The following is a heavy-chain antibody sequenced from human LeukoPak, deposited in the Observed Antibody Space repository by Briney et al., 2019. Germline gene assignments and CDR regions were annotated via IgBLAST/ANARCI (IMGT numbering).Heavy chain of an antibody. D-gene: IGHD3-3*01. CDR2: IRYDGSNK. V-gene: IGHV3-30*02. J-gene: IGHJ5*02. CDR1: GFTFSSYG. CDR3: AKDGGPRLVLFGVVKGFDP. Sequence: PGGSLRLSCAASGFTFSSYGMHWVRQAPGKGLEWVAFIRYDGSNKYYADSVKGRFTTSRDNSKNTLYLQMNSLRAEDTAVYYCAKDGGPRLVLFGVVKGFDPWGQGTLVTVSS.